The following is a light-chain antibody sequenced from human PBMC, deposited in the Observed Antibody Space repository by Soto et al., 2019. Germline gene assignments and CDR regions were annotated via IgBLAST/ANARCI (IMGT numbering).Light chain of an antibody. V-gene: IGKV1-5*01. CDR2: GAS. J-gene: IGKJ1*01. Sequence: IQMTQSPSTLAASLGDRVTITCGAGQSISRWLDWYQQKPGKAPKLLMYGASSLERGVPSRFSGSGSGTEFTLTISSLQPDDFATYYCQQCNSYSRTFGQGTKVDIK. CDR3: QQCNSYSRT. CDR1: QSISRW.